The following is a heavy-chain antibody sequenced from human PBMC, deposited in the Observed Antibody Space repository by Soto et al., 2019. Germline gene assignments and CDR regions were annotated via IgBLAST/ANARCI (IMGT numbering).Heavy chain of an antibody. D-gene: IGHD6-13*01. CDR1: GGSISSSGYY. J-gene: IGHJ4*02. CDR3: ARESIAAAGGFDY. V-gene: IGHV4-31*03. Sequence: SETLSLTCTVSGGSISSSGYYWSWIRQHPGKGLEWIGYIYYSGSTYYNPSLKSRVTISVDTSKNQFSLKLSSVTAADTAVYYCARESIAAAGGFDYWGQGTLVTVSS. CDR2: IYYSGST.